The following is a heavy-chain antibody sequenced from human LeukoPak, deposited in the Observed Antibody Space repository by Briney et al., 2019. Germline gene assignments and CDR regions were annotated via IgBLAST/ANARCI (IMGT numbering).Heavy chain of an antibody. CDR2: VKPNSGGT. D-gene: IGHD6-13*01. Sequence: GASVKVSCKASGYTFTGYYMHWVRQAPGQGLEWMGWVKPNSGGTNYAQKFQGRVTMTRDTSISTAYMELSRLRSDDTAVYYCAREYSSSWGVYYYYGMDVWGQGTTVTVSS. CDR3: AREYSSSWGVYYYYGMDV. J-gene: IGHJ6*02. V-gene: IGHV1-2*02. CDR1: GYTFTGYY.